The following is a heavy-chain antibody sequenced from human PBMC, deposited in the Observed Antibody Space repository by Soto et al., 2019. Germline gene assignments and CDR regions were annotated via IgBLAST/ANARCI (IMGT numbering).Heavy chain of an antibody. CDR2: ISGSGGST. CDR3: AKAVAGTNEFPGYYYYGMDV. Sequence: GGSLRLSCAASGFTFSSYAMSWVRQAPGKGLEWVSAISGSGGSTYYADSVKGRFTISRDNSKNTLYLQMNSLRAEDTAVYYCAKAVAGTNEFPGYYYYGMDVWGQGTTVTVSS. D-gene: IGHD6-19*01. V-gene: IGHV3-23*01. CDR1: GFTFSSYA. J-gene: IGHJ6*02.